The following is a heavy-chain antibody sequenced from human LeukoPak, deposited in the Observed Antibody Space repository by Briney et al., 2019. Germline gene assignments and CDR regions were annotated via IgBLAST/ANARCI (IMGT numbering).Heavy chain of an antibody. V-gene: IGHV1-8*01. CDR2: MNPNSGNT. CDR1: GYTFTSSD. J-gene: IGHJ4*02. CDR3: ARVVSDILTGYYNF. Sequence: ASVKVSCKASGYTFTSSDINWVRQATGQGLEWMGWMNPNSGNTGYAQKFQGRVTMTRNTSISTAYMELSSLRSEDTAVYYCARVVSDILTGYYNFWGQGTLVTVSS. D-gene: IGHD3-9*01.